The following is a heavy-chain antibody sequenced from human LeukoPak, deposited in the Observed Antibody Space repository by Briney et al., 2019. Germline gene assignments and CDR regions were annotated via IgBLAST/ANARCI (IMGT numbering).Heavy chain of an antibody. V-gene: IGHV5-51*01. CDR1: GYSFTSYS. CDR2: IYPGDSDT. CDR3: ARQTVVAATRPFDY. Sequence: PGESLKSSCKGSGYSFTSYSIGWVRQMPGKGLEWMGIIYPGDSDTRYSPSFQGQVTISADKSISTAYLQWSSLKASDTAMYYCARQTVVAATRPFDYWGQGTLVTVSS. D-gene: IGHD2-15*01. J-gene: IGHJ4*02.